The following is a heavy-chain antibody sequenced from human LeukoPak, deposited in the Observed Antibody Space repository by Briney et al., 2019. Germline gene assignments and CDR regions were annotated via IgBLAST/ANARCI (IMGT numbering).Heavy chain of an antibody. V-gene: IGHV4-59*01. Sequence: PSETLSLTCTVSGGSISSYYWSWIRQPPGKGLEWIGYIYYTGSTNYNPSLTSRVNISVDASKNQFSLNLTSVTAADTAVYYCARWGSIAVARFGYWGQGTLVTVSS. J-gene: IGHJ4*02. CDR2: IYYTGST. CDR1: GGSISSYY. D-gene: IGHD6-6*01. CDR3: ARWGSIAVARFGY.